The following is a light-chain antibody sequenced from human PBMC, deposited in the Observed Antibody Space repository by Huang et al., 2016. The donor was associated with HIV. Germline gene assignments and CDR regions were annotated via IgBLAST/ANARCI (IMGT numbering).Light chain of an antibody. J-gene: IGKJ5*01. Sequence: EIVLTQSPGTLSLSPGERAILSCRASQTFNNNYLAWFQQKPGQAPRLLIYGASKTATGMPDRFSGSGSGTDFTLAINRLEPEDFAVYYCLQYGSSPFTFGQGTRLEIK. V-gene: IGKV3-20*01. CDR2: GAS. CDR1: QTFNNNY. CDR3: LQYGSSPFT.